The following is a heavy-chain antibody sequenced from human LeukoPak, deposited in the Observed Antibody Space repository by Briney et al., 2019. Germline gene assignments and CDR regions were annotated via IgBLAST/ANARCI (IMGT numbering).Heavy chain of an antibody. CDR1: GFIVSENY. Sequence: PGGSLRLSCEVSGFIVSENYMSWVRQAPRKGPEWVSVLYSVGSTSYADSVKGRFTISRDNSKNTLYLQMNSLRADDTAVYYCAREAGHPYYGSGSFDYWGQGTLVTVSS. CDR2: LYSVGST. V-gene: IGHV3-66*01. CDR3: AREAGHPYYGSGSFDY. J-gene: IGHJ4*02. D-gene: IGHD3-10*01.